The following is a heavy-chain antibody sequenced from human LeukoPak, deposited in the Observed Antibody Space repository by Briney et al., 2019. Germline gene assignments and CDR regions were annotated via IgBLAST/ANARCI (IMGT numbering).Heavy chain of an antibody. CDR1: GFTFSSYA. V-gene: IGHV3-30*02. CDR3: AKGLRFWSGYYVDY. CDR2: IRYDGSNK. Sequence: GGFLRLSCAASGFTFSSYAMHWVRQAPGKGLEWVAFIRYDGSNKYYADSVKGRFTISRDNSKNTLYLQMNSLRAEDTAVYYCAKGLRFWSGYYVDYRGQGTLVTVSS. D-gene: IGHD3-3*01. J-gene: IGHJ4*02.